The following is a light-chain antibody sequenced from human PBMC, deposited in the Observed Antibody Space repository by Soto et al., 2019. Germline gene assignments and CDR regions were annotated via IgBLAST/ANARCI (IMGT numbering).Light chain of an antibody. Sequence: QSVLTQPASVSGSPGQSITISCTGTSSDVGSYNLVSWYQQHPGKAPKLMIYDGSNRPSGVSNRFSGSKSGNTASLTISGLQAEDEADYYCCSYAGSSTHVVFGGGTKVTVL. CDR3: CSYAGSSTHVV. CDR2: DGS. J-gene: IGLJ2*01. CDR1: SSDVGSYNL. V-gene: IGLV2-23*01.